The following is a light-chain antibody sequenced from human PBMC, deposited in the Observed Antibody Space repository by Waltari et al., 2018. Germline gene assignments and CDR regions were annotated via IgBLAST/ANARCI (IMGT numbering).Light chain of an antibody. CDR2: LTSDGRH. V-gene: IGLV4-69*01. Sequence: QVVLTQSPSASASLGASVKLTCTLDSGHNNYAIAWHQKQPAKGPLFLLSLTSDGRHTKGDVIPNPFSGARAGAERDLTSSSLQSEDEADYYCQTWGSGIQAFGGGTKLTVL. CDR3: QTWGSGIQA. J-gene: IGLJ3*02. CDR1: SGHNNYA.